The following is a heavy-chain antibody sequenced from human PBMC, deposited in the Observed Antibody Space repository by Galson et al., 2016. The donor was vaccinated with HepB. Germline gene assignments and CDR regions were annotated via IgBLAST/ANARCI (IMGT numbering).Heavy chain of an antibody. D-gene: IGHD6-13*01. V-gene: IGHV4-4*07. J-gene: IGHJ4*02. CDR2: IYSSGTS. Sequence: SETLSLTCTVSEGSMSDYFWSWISQPAGKGLEWIGRIYSSGTSNYNTPPKSRVTMSLDTSKNHISLRLTSVTAADTDIDYCAREDRSLWYPLFDLWGRGTLITVSP. CDR3: AREDRSLWYPLFDL. CDR1: EGSMSDYF.